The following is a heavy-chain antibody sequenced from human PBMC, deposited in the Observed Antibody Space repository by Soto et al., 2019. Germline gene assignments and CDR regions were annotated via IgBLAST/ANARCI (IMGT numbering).Heavy chain of an antibody. CDR3: ARKSGRDCHSGGGCFSLDV. J-gene: IGHJ4*02. CDR1: GETLNSNP. Sequence: QVQLVQSGAEVKKPGSSLKVSCKVFGETLNSNPIGWVRQAPGQGLERVGGIVPLSDRTNYAQELQGRVTVTADGSTSTVYMELSNLTSDDTAVYYCARKSGRDCHSGGGCFSLDVWGQGSLITVSS. D-gene: IGHD2-15*01. CDR2: IVPLSDRT. V-gene: IGHV1-69*01.